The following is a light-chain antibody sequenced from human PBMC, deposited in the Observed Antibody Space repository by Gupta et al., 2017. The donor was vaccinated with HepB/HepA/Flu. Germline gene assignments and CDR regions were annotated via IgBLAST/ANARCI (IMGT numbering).Light chain of an antibody. CDR3: CSYGGRSTWV. CDR1: SSDVGSYDL. J-gene: IGLJ3*02. Sequence: QSAPTQPASGSGSPGQSITISCTGTSSDVGSYDLVSWYQRHRGKAPKLMIYEVTKRPSGVSYRFSGSKSANTASLTISGLQAEDEADYFCCSYGGRSTWVFGGGTKLTVL. CDR2: EVT. V-gene: IGLV2-23*02.